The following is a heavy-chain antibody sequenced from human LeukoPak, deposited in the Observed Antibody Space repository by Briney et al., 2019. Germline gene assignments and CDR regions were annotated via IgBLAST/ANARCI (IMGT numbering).Heavy chain of an antibody. V-gene: IGHV3-73*01. CDR3: TRILWFGESYYLDY. Sequence: GGSLRLSCAASGFTFSGSAMHWVRQASGKGLEWVGRIRSKANSYATAYAASVKGRFTISRDDSKNTAYLQMNSLKTEDTAVYYCTRILWFGESYYLDYWGQGTLVTVSS. J-gene: IGHJ4*02. CDR1: GFTFSGSA. CDR2: IRSKANSYAT. D-gene: IGHD3-10*01.